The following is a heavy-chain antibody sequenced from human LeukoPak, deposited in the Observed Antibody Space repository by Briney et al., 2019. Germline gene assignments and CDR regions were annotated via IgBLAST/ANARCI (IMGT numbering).Heavy chain of an antibody. CDR1: GGPLSRLY. Sequence: SETQSLICTVSGGPLSRLYWSWIRPPAGTALEVIGRLYTSGTITYNPSLKSRVTMSVDTSKNQFSLKVSAVTAADPAAYYCARDSGTTGEVKFDPWGQGTLVTVSS. J-gene: IGHJ5*02. CDR3: ARDSGTTGEVKFDP. CDR2: LYTSGTI. D-gene: IGHD3-10*01. V-gene: IGHV4-4*07.